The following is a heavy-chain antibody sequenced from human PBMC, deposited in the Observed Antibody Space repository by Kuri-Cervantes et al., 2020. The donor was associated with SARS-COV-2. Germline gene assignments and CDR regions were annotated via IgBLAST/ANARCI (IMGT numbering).Heavy chain of an antibody. CDR3: ARGHLAGGYYYYYMDV. D-gene: IGHD6-19*01. J-gene: IGHJ6*03. CDR1: GFTFDDYA. Sequence: SLKISCAASGFTFDDYAMHWVRQAPGKGLEWVSGISWNSGSIGYADSVKGRFTISRDNAKNSLYLQMNSLRAEDTAVYYCARGHLAGGYYYYYMDVWGKGTTVTVSS. CDR2: ISWNSGSI. V-gene: IGHV3-9*01.